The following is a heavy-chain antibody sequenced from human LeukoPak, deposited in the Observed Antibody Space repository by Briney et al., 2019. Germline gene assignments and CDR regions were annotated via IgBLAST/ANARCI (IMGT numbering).Heavy chain of an antibody. Sequence: SVKVSCKASGGIFSSYAINWVRQAPGQGLEWMGRIIPIFGSANYAQKFQGRVTITADKSTRTAYMELSSLGSEDTALYYCAKGSRLREGGSYRFWGQGTLVTVSS. CDR1: GGIFSSYA. D-gene: IGHD3-16*02. V-gene: IGHV1-69*06. CDR2: IIPIFGSA. CDR3: AKGSRLREGGSYRF. J-gene: IGHJ4*02.